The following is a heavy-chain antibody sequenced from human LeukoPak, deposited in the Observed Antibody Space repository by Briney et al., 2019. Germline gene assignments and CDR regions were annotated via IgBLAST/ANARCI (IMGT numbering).Heavy chain of an antibody. CDR2: IYSGGST. Sequence: GGSLRLSCAASGFTVSSNYMSWVPQAPGKGLEWVSVIYSGGSTYYADSVKGRFTISRDNPKNTLYLQMNSLRGEDTAVYYCTRDSARRDGYNFDYWGQGTLVTVSS. CDR3: TRDSARRDGYNFDY. V-gene: IGHV3-66*01. CDR1: GFTVSSNY. D-gene: IGHD5-24*01. J-gene: IGHJ4*02.